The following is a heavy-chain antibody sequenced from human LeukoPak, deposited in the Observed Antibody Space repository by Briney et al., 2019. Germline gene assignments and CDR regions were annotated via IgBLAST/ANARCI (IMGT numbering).Heavy chain of an antibody. CDR3: ARTRSGSRNRQLYFSYYYLDV. CDR2: INQSGSI. CDR1: GGSFSSYY. V-gene: IGHV4-34*01. Sequence: SETLSLTCAVYGGSFSSYYWSWIRQPPGKGLEWIGEINQSGSINYNPSLKSRFTISVDKTKNQFSLKLTSVTAADTAVYYCARTRSGSRNRQLYFSYYYLDVWGKGTTVTISS. D-gene: IGHD3-10*01. J-gene: IGHJ6*03.